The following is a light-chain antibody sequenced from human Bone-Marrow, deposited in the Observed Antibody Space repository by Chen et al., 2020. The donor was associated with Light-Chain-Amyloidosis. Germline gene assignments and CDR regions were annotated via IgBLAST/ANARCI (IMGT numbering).Light chain of an antibody. J-gene: IGLJ3*02. CDR3: QSYQGSSQGV. CDR2: VDD. V-gene: IGLV6-57*01. CDR1: SGSIATNY. Sequence: NFMLTPPHSVSESPRKTVIISCTRSSGSIATNYVQWYQQRPGSSPTTVIYVDDQRPSGVPDRFSGSIDRSSNSASLTSSGLKTEVEADYYCQSYQGSSQGVFGGGTELTVL.